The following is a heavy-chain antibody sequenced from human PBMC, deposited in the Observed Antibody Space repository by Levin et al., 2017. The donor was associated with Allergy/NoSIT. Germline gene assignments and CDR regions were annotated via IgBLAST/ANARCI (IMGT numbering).Heavy chain of an antibody. CDR1: GFTFGSYG. V-gene: IGHV3-33*01. CDR3: AREYADYYFDY. Sequence: GGSLRLSCTASGFTFGSYGIHWVRQAPGKGLEWVAGIWFDGSHKQYGDFVRGRFSVSRDNSKKTLYLQLNSLRAEDTAVYYCAREYADYYFDYWGQGTLVTVSS. CDR2: IWFDGSHK. J-gene: IGHJ4*02. D-gene: IGHD4-17*01.